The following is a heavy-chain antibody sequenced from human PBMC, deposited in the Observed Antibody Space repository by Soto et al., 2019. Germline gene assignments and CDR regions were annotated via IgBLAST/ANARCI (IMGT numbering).Heavy chain of an antibody. V-gene: IGHV3-23*01. CDR3: AKVYCTSNSCSYFDY. D-gene: IGHD2-2*01. CDR1: GFTFASYG. J-gene: IGHJ4*03. CDR2: ISDNGVRT. Sequence: PGGSLRLSCAVSGFTFASYGMGWVRRAPGKGLEWLSAISDNGVRTYYADSVQGRFTISRDNSKNTLYLQMNSLRVDDTAVYYCAKVYCTSNSCSYFDYWGKRSQVTVSS.